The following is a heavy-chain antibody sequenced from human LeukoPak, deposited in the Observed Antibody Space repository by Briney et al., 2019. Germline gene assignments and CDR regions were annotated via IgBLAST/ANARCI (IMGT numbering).Heavy chain of an antibody. J-gene: IGHJ3*02. Sequence: GGSLRLSCAASGFTFSSYAMHWVRQAPGKGLEWVAVISYDGSNKYYADSVKGRFTNSRDNSKNTLYLQMNSLRAEDTAVYYCARRWELLSIGAFDIWGQGTMVTVSS. CDR2: ISYDGSNK. CDR3: ARRWELLSIGAFDI. CDR1: GFTFSSYA. V-gene: IGHV3-30-3*01. D-gene: IGHD1-26*01.